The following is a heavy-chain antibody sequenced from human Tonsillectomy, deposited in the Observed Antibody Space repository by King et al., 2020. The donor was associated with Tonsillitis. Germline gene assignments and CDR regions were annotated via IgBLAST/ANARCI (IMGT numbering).Heavy chain of an antibody. Sequence: LQLQESGPGLVKPSETLSLTCTVSIGSISSGSYYWGWIRQPPGKGLEWIGSIYYSGSTFYNPSLKSRVTISVDTSKNQHSLKLTSVTAADTAVYYCARQWEPPDFMDVWGQGTTVTVSS. CDR3: ARQWEPPDFMDV. CDR2: IYYSGST. J-gene: IGHJ6*02. CDR1: IGSISSGSYY. D-gene: IGHD1-26*01. V-gene: IGHV4-39*01.